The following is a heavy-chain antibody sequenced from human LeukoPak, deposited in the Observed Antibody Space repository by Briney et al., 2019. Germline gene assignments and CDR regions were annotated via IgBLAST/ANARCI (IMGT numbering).Heavy chain of an antibody. V-gene: IGHV4-59*01. CDR2: IYYSGST. J-gene: IGHJ6*02. CDR1: GGSISSYY. D-gene: IGHD6-19*01. CDR3: ARAPYSSGWYPYYYGMDV. Sequence: SETQSLTCTVSGGSISSYYWSWIRQPPGKGLEWIGYIYYSGSTNYNPSLKSRVTISVGTSKNQFSLKLSSVTAADTAVYYCARAPYSSGWYPYYYGMDVWGQGTTVTVSS.